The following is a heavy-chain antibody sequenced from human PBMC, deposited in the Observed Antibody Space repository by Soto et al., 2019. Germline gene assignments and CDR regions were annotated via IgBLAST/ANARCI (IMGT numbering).Heavy chain of an antibody. CDR3: TREYDYVWGSYRYTRFDY. Sequence: PGGSLRLSCTASGFTFGYYAMSWVRQAPGKGLEWVGFIRSKAYGGTTEYAASVKGRFTISRDDSKSIAYLQMNSLKTEDTAVYYCTREYDYVWGSYRYTRFDYWGQGTLVTVSS. D-gene: IGHD3-16*02. CDR1: GFTFGYYA. V-gene: IGHV3-49*04. CDR2: IRSKAYGGTT. J-gene: IGHJ4*02.